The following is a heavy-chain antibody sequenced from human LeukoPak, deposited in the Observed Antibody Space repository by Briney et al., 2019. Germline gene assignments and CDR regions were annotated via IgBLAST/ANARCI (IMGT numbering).Heavy chain of an antibody. D-gene: IGHD1-26*01. CDR1: GFTFTDFG. CDR3: AKAFAWIVGAFDFDY. J-gene: IGHJ4*02. Sequence: GGSLRLSCAASGFTFTDFGMHWVRQAPGKGLDWVSHIRRDGRSKFYAESVKGRFTISRDNSKNTLYLQMNSLRAEDTAVYYCAKAFAWIVGAFDFDYWGQGTLVTVSS. CDR2: IRRDGRSK. V-gene: IGHV3-30*02.